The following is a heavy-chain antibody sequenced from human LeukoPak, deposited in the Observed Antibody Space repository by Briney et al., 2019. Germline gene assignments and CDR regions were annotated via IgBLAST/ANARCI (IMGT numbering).Heavy chain of an antibody. Sequence: GGSLRLSCAASGFTFSSYGMHWVRQAPGKGLEWVAVISYDGSNKYYADSVKGRFTISRDNSKNTLYLQMNSLRAEDTAVYYCARGVAYYYDSSGYRDIWGQGTMVTVSS. CDR3: ARGVAYYYDSSGYRDI. CDR2: ISYDGSNK. V-gene: IGHV3-30*03. CDR1: GFTFSSYG. J-gene: IGHJ3*02. D-gene: IGHD3-22*01.